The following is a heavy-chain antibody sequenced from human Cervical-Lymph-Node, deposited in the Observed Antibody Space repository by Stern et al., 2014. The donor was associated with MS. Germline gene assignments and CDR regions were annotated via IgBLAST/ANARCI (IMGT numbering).Heavy chain of an antibody. D-gene: IGHD1-1*01. Sequence: VQLVESGAEVKKPGASVKVSCKVSGYTLSELSMHWVRQAPGKGLEWMGGVDPEDGETIYAQKFQGRVTMTEDTSTDTGYMELSSLRSEDTAVYYCATEGSEASIQDWIRLGRFPMDVWGQGTTVTVSS. V-gene: IGHV1-24*01. CDR3: ATEGSEASIQDWIRLGRFPMDV. J-gene: IGHJ6*02. CDR1: GYTLSELS. CDR2: VDPEDGET.